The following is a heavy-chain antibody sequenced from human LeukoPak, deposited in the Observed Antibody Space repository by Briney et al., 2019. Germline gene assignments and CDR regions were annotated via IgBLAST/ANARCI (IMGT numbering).Heavy chain of an antibody. CDR2: IGGSGSYT. Sequence: GGSLRLSCAASGFTFSTYAMIWVRQAPGKGLEWVSVIGGSGSYTYYADSVKGRFTISRDNSKDTLYLQMNSLRAEDTAGYYCARDWYDYWGQGTLVTVSS. CDR1: GFTFSTYA. J-gene: IGHJ4*02. CDR3: ARDWYDY. D-gene: IGHD6-13*01. V-gene: IGHV3-23*01.